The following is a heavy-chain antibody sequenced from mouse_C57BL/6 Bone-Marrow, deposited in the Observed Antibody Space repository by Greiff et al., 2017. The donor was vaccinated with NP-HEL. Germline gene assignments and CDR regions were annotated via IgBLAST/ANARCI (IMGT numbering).Heavy chain of an antibody. CDR2: ISSGGDYI. Sequence: EVQLVESGEGLVKPGGSLKLSCAASGFTFSSYAMSWVRQTPEKRLEWVAYISSGGDYIYYADTVKGRFTISRDIARNTLYLQMSSLKSEDTAMYYCTRKIYYGNYGWFAYWGQGTLVTVSA. J-gene: IGHJ3*01. CDR3: TRKIYYGNYGWFAY. V-gene: IGHV5-9-1*02. D-gene: IGHD2-1*01. CDR1: GFTFSSYA.